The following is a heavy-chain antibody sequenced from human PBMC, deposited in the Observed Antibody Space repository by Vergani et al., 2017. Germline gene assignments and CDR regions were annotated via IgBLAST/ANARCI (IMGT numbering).Heavy chain of an antibody. V-gene: IGHV3-30*02. CDR1: GLTLSSYG. J-gene: IGHJ5*02. Sequence: QVQLVESGGGVVQPGGSMRLSCSASGLTLSSYGVHWVRQAPGRGLESVTFTRPHEDGAFYSASVRGRFTVSRDNSKNTLYLEMNRLNVDVTAIYYCGKTQGTVVGTWWFDPWGQGTPVTVSS. CDR3: GKTQGTVVGTWWFDP. D-gene: IGHD1-7*01. CDR2: TRPHEDGA.